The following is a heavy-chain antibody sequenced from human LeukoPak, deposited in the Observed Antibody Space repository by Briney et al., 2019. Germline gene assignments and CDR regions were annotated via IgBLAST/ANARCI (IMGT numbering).Heavy chain of an antibody. CDR3: ARGDGSGSWRIDY. Sequence: GRSLRVSCAASGFIFNNYAMHWVRHVPGRGLEWLAVIPYDGNNKYYADSVNGRFTISRDNSKNTLYLQMDSLRPEDTAVYYCARGDGSGSWRIDYWGQGTLVIVSS. J-gene: IGHJ4*02. V-gene: IGHV3-30-3*01. CDR1: GFIFNNYA. D-gene: IGHD3-10*01. CDR2: IPYDGNNK.